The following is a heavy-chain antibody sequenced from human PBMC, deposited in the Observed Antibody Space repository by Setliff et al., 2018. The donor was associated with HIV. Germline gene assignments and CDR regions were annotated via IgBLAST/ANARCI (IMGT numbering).Heavy chain of an antibody. CDR3: ARGVVDYDFWSGSGDYYYMDV. Sequence: SETLSLTCTVSGGSISSGSHYWSWIRQSPGKGLEWIGYFYYSGTTNYNPSLKSRVTISADTSKNQISLKVKSVTAADTAVYYCARGVVDYDFWSGSGDYYYMDVWGKGTTVTVSS. CDR1: GGSISSGSHY. V-gene: IGHV4-61*01. J-gene: IGHJ6*03. D-gene: IGHD3-3*01. CDR2: FYYSGTT.